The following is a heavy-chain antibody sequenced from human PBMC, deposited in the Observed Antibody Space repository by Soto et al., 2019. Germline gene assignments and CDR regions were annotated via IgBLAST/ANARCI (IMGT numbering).Heavy chain of an antibody. D-gene: IGHD6-13*01. CDR3: ARSSSSWPYYYYYGMDV. CDR1: GFTFSSYG. V-gene: IGHV3-33*01. Sequence: GGSLRLSCVASGFTFSSYGMHWVRQAPGKGLEWVAVIWYDGSNKYYADSVKGRFTISRDNSKNTLYLQMNSLRAEDTAVYYCARSSSSWPYYYYYGMDVWGQGTTVTVSS. J-gene: IGHJ6*02. CDR2: IWYDGSNK.